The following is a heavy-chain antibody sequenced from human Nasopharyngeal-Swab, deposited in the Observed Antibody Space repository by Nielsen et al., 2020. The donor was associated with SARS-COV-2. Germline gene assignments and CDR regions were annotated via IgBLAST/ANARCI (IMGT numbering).Heavy chain of an antibody. CDR1: GFTFGDYA. J-gene: IGHJ4*02. V-gene: IGHV3-49*04. CDR2: IRSKAYGGTT. CDR3: TRDDFWSGYYLL. Sequence: GGFLRLSCTASGFTFGDYAMSWVRQAPGKGLEWVGFIRSKAYGGTTEYAASVKGRFTISRDDSKSIAYLQMNSLKTEDTAVYYCTRDDFWSGYYLLWGQGTLVTVSS. D-gene: IGHD3-3*01.